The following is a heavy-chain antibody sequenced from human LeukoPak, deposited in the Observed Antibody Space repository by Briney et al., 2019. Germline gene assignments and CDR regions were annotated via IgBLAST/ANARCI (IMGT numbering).Heavy chain of an antibody. J-gene: IGHJ4*02. CDR1: GFTFSSYS. Sequence: GGSLRLSCAASGFTFSSYSMNWVRQAPGKGLEWVSYISSSSSTIYYADSVKGRFTISRDNAKNSLYLQMNSLRAEDTAVYYWARDQWYSSGWAWDYWGQGTLVTVSS. CDR2: ISSSSSTI. V-gene: IGHV3-48*01. D-gene: IGHD6-19*01. CDR3: ARDQWYSSGWAWDY.